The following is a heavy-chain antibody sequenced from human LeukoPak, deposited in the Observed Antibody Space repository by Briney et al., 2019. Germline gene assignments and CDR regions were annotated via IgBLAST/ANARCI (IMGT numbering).Heavy chain of an antibody. Sequence: PGGSLRLSCVASGFTFSSYWMSWVRQAPGKGLEWVANIKQDGSEKYYVDSAKGRFTISRDNAKNSLYLQMNSLRAEDTAVYYCARRYFDYWGQGTLVTVSS. J-gene: IGHJ4*02. CDR1: GFTFSSYW. CDR3: ARRYFDY. V-gene: IGHV3-7*03. CDR2: IKQDGSEK.